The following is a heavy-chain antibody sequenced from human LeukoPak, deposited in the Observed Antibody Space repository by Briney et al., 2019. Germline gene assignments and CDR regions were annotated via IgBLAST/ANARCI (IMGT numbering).Heavy chain of an antibody. J-gene: IGHJ4*02. CDR2: IRSNTYGGTT. CDR1: GFTFGDYG. D-gene: IGHD3-10*01. V-gene: IGHV3-49*04. CDR3: TRVRGVIVEGFDY. Sequence: PGRSLRLSCTDSGFTFGDYGMSWVRQAPGKGLEWVGLIRSNTYGGTTEHAASVKGRFTMSRDDSKSIAYLQMNSLKTEDTAVYYCTRVRGVIVEGFDYWGQGTLVTVSS.